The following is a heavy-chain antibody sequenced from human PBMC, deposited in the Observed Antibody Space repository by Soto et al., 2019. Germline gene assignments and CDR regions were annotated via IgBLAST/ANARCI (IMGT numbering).Heavy chain of an antibody. D-gene: IGHD3-22*01. CDR3: ARGSSLYYYDSSGYYFDY. V-gene: IGHV4-59*01. J-gene: IGHJ4*02. Sequence: SETLSLTCAVSGDSISSYYCMWIRQPPGKGLESIGYLYYGRSANYNPSLKSRVTLSVDTSTNQCSLTLSSMTAADTAVYYCARGSSLYYYDSSGYYFDYWGQGTLVTAPQ. CDR2: LYYGRSA. CDR1: GDSISSYY.